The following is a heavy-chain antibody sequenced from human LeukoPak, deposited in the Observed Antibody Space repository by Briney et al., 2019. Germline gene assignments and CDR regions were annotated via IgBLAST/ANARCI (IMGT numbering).Heavy chain of an antibody. J-gene: IGHJ4*02. CDR2: IRYDGSNK. D-gene: IGHD4-23*01. Sequence: GGSLRLSCGGSGFRFSRYGMHWVRHAPAKGLEWMAFIRYDGSNKYYADSVKRRFTIYRDNSKNTLYLQMNSLRAEDTAVYYGGRVHYGGNSFDCWGRETLVTDSS. CDR3: GRVHYGGNSFDC. V-gene: IGHV3-30*02. CDR1: GFRFSRYG.